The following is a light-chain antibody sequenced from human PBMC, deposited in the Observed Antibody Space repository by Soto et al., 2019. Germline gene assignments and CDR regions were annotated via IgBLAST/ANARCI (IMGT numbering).Light chain of an antibody. CDR1: QSVRSN. V-gene: IGKV3-15*01. CDR2: DTS. Sequence: EVVMTQSPATPSVSPGERATLSCRASQSVRSNLAWYQQKPGQAPRPLIYDTSTRATGIPARFSGSGSGTEFTLTISSLQSEDFAVYHCQQYDKWPPTFGQGTKVEIK. J-gene: IGKJ1*01. CDR3: QQYDKWPPT.